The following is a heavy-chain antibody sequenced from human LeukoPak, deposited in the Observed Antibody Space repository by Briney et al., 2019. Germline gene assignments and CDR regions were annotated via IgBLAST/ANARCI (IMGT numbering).Heavy chain of an antibody. D-gene: IGHD6-6*01. J-gene: IGHJ2*01. CDR3: ARASHGWYFDL. CDR2: IYYSGST. V-gene: IGHV4-59*12. CDR1: GGSISSYY. Sequence: ETLSLTCTVSGGSISSYYWSWIRPPPRKGLEWIGYIYYSGSTNYTPSLKSRVTISVDTSKNQFSLKLSSVTAADTAVYYCARASHGWYFDLWGRGTLVTVSS.